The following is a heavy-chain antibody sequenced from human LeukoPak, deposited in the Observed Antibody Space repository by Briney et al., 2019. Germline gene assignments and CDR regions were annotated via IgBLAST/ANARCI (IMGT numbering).Heavy chain of an antibody. D-gene: IGHD1-14*01. Sequence: GASVKVSCKASGYTFTSYYMHWVRQAPGQGLEWMGIINPSSGSASYTQKFQGRVTLTRDTSTSTVYMELSSLRSEDTAVHYCAREGGNNGFDYWGQGTLVTVSS. V-gene: IGHV1-46*01. CDR2: INPSSGSA. J-gene: IGHJ4*02. CDR1: GYTFTSYY. CDR3: AREGGNNGFDY.